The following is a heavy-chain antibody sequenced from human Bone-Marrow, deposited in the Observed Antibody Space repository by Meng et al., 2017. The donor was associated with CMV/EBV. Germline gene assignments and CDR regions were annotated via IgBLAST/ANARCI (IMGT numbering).Heavy chain of an antibody. CDR3: ARDNFWGAIFGVATPSWFDP. V-gene: IGHV4-59*12. Sequence: ESLKISCAASGFTFSSYEMNWVRQAPGKGLEWIGYIYHSGSTNYNPSLKSRVTISVDTSKQQFSLNLTSVTAADTAVYYCARDNFWGAIFGVATPSWFDPWGQGTLVTVYS. CDR2: IYHSGST. D-gene: IGHD3-3*01. CDR1: GFTFSSYE. J-gene: IGHJ5*02.